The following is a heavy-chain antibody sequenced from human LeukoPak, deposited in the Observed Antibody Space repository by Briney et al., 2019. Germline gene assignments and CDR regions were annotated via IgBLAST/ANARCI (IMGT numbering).Heavy chain of an antibody. CDR1: GGSISSYY. Sequence: SETLSLTCTVSGGSISSYYWSWIRRPPGKGLEWIGYIYYSGSTNYNPSLKSRVTISVDTSKNQFSLKLSSVTAADTAVYYCARARAEGIVVVVAATAELEFDYWGQGTLVTVSS. J-gene: IGHJ4*02. CDR3: ARARAEGIVVVVAATAELEFDY. CDR2: IYYSGST. V-gene: IGHV4-59*01. D-gene: IGHD2-15*01.